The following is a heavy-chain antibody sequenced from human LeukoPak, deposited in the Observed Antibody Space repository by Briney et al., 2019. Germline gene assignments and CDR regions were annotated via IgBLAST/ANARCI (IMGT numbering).Heavy chain of an antibody. D-gene: IGHD4-17*01. J-gene: IGHJ4*02. CDR2: IDPRDSYT. CDR3: ATGASKVTTDFANY. Sequence: GESLKISRKASGYSFSNYWISWVRQMPGKGLEWMGRIDPRDSYTKYSPSFEGHVTISVDKSISTAFLQWSSLKASDSAIYFCATGASKVTTDFANYWGQGTQVAVSS. CDR1: GYSFSNYW. V-gene: IGHV5-10-1*01.